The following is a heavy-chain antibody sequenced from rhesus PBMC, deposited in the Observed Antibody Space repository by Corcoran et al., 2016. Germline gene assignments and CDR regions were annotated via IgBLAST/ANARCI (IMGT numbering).Heavy chain of an antibody. D-gene: IGHD3-9*01. V-gene: IGHV4-122*02. CDR2: IAYSGDT. Sequence: QVHLQESGPGLVKPSENLTLTCAVSCVTITSVVHSYWNWIRQPPGKGLEWIGFIAYSGDTNYNPSLKSLVTISRDTSGNQFFLKVTSVTAADTAIYYCATEDDPWGQGVLVTVSS. CDR3: ATEDDP. CDR1: CVTITSVVHSY. J-gene: IGHJ4*01.